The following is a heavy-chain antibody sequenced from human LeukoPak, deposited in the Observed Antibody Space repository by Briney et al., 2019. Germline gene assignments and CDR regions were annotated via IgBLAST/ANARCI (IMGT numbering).Heavy chain of an antibody. CDR1: GYRLTSNW. D-gene: IGHD6-13*01. CDR2: IYPGASGT. Sequence: GASLKISCKISGYRLTSNWIGWVRRVPGKGLEWMGLIYPGASGTRYSPSFQGQVTFSVDTSINTAYLQRSGLRTSDTAIYYCARFGLTSSLDYWGQGTLVTVSS. CDR3: ARFGLTSSLDY. V-gene: IGHV5-51*01. J-gene: IGHJ4*02.